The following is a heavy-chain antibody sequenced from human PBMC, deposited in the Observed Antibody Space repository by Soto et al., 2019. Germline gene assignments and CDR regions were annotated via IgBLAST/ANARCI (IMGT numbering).Heavy chain of an antibody. CDR3: AREGIDCSSTSCPWSFWFDP. V-gene: IGHV4-31*03. J-gene: IGHJ5*02. Sequence: PSETLSLTCTVSGGSISSGGYYWSWIRQHPGKGLEWIGYIYYSGSTYYNPSLKSRVTISVDTSKNQFSLKLSSVTAADTAVYYCAREGIDCSSTSCPWSFWFDPWGQGTLVTSPQ. D-gene: IGHD2-2*01. CDR1: GGSISSGGYY. CDR2: IYYSGST.